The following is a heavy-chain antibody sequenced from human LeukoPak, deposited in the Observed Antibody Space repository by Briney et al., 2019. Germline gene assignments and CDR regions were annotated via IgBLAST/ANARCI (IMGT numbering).Heavy chain of an antibody. V-gene: IGHV1-46*01. CDR1: GGTFSSYA. CDR3: ARVGCSGGSCYCGGFDY. J-gene: IGHJ4*02. Sequence: SVKVSCKASGGTFSSYAISWVRQAPGQGLEWMGIINPSGGSTSYAQKFQGRVTMTRDTSTSTVYMELSSLRSEDTAVYYCARVGCSGGSCYCGGFDYWGQGTLVTVSS. D-gene: IGHD2-15*01. CDR2: INPSGGST.